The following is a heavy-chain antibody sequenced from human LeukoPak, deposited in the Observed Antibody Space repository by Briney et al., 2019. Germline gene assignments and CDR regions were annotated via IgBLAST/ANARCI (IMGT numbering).Heavy chain of an antibody. J-gene: IGHJ6*04. CDR3: ASQAATRLYYYGMDV. D-gene: IGHD2-15*01. V-gene: IGHV1-3*01. CDR2: INAGNGNT. Sequence: ASVKVSCKASGYTFTSYAMHWVRQAPGQRLEWMGWINAGNGNTKYSQKFQGRVTITRDTSASTAYMELSSLRSEDTAAYYCASQAATRLYYYGMDVWGKGTTVTVSS. CDR1: GYTFTSYA.